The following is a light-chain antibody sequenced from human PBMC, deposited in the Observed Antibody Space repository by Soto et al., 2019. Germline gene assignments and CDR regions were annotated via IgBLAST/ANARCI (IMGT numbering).Light chain of an antibody. V-gene: IGLV2-14*02. CDR1: SSDVGNYNL. CDR3: SSYTRSTTLNVL. Sequence: QSALTQPASVSGSPGQSITISCTGTSSDVGNYNLVSWYQQHPGKAPKLMIYEGSKRPSGVSNRFSGSKSGNTASLTISILQAEDEADYYCSSYTRSTTLNVLFGGGTKLTVL. CDR2: EGS. J-gene: IGLJ2*01.